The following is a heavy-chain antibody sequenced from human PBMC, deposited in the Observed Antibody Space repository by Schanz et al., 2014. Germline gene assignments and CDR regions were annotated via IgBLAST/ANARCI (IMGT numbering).Heavy chain of an antibody. Sequence: QVQLVQSGAEVKNPGASVKVSCKASGYTFINSDINWVRQAAGQGLEWMGWMNPSGGSTTYAQKFQGRVTMTSDTSTSTVYMELSSLRSEDTAVYYCARNYGGHSEESDRYGMDVWGQGTTVTVSS. CDR2: MNPSGGST. CDR3: ARNYGGHSEESDRYGMDV. D-gene: IGHD4-17*01. V-gene: IGHV1-46*01. J-gene: IGHJ6*02. CDR1: GYTFINSD.